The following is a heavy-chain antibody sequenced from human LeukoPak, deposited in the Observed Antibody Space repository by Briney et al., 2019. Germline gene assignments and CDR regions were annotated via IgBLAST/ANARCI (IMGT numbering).Heavy chain of an antibody. V-gene: IGHV1-18*01. CDR3: ARDLSAIRSDWFDP. CDR1: GYTFIRYG. CDR2: ITAYNGNT. D-gene: IGHD5/OR15-5a*01. J-gene: IGHJ5*02. Sequence: ASVKVSCKASGYTFIRYGINWVRQAPGQGLEWMGWITAYNGNTNYAQKLQGRVTMTTDTSTSTAYMELRSLRSDDTAVYYCARDLSAIRSDWFDPWGQGTLVTVSS.